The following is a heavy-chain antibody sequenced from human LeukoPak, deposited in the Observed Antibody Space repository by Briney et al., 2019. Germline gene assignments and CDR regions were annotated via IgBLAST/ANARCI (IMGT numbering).Heavy chain of an antibody. CDR3: ARDYNIGLLWFGELGYFDY. Sequence: GGSLRLSCAASGFTFSSYAMHWVRQAPGKGLEWVAVISYDGSNKYYADSVKGRFTISRDNSKNTLYLQMNSLRAEDTAVYYCARDYNIGLLWFGELGYFDYWGQGTLVTVSS. D-gene: IGHD3-10*01. J-gene: IGHJ4*02. CDR2: ISYDGSNK. V-gene: IGHV3-30*04. CDR1: GFTFSSYA.